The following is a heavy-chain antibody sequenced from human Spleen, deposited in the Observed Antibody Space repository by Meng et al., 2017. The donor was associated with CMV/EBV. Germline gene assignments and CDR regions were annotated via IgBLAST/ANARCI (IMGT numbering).Heavy chain of an antibody. CDR3: ARERRDLWSAYYFDY. CDR2: IYHSGDS. Sequence: SETLSLTCTVSGGSINSSFWNWIRQPPGKGLEWIGYIYHSGDSNYNPSLKSRVTISVDTSKNQFFLKLSSVSAADTAMYYCARERRDLWSAYYFDYWGQGALVTVSS. J-gene: IGHJ4*02. V-gene: IGHV4-59*01. D-gene: IGHD3-3*01. CDR1: GGSINSSF.